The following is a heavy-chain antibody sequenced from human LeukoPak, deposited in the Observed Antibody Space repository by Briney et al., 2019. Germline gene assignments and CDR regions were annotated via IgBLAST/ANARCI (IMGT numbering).Heavy chain of an antibody. V-gene: IGHV1-69*13. CDR1: GGILIRYA. J-gene: IGHJ6*03. Sequence: SVKVSCKASGGILIRYAISWVRQAPGQGLEWRGGIIPIFGTPNYAQKFQGKVTITADVSTSTAYMELSSLRSEDTAVYYCARSQYQVQSYWNDGDYYYMAVWGKGTTVTVSS. CDR2: IIPIFGTP. D-gene: IGHD1-1*01. CDR3: ARSQYQVQSYWNDGDYYYMAV.